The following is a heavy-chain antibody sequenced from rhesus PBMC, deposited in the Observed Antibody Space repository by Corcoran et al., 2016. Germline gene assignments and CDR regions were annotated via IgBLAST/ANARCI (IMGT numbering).Heavy chain of an antibody. D-gene: IGHD5-42*01. CDR2: ISGSGGST. V-gene: IGHV4-173*01. Sequence: QLQLQESGPGLVKPSETLSLTCAVSGGSLSSNYWRWIRQPPGKGREWIGRISGSGGSTDYNPSLKSRVTISTDTSKNQFSLKLSSVTAADTAVYYCARMPGWGGFEYFDLWGPGTPITISS. CDR3: ARMPGWGGFEYFDL. J-gene: IGHJ2*01. CDR1: GGSLSSNY.